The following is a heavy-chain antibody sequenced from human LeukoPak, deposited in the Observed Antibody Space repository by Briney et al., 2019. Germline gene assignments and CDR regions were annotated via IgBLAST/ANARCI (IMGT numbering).Heavy chain of an antibody. J-gene: IGHJ4*02. Sequence: SETLSLTCAVYGGSFSGYHWSWIRQPPGKGLEWIGEINHSGSTNYNPSLKSRVTISVDTSKNQFSLKLSSVTAADTAVYYCARAGRVYDSSGYTPYYFDYWGQGTLVTVSS. CDR1: GGSFSGYH. D-gene: IGHD3-22*01. V-gene: IGHV4-34*01. CDR2: INHSGST. CDR3: ARAGRVYDSSGYTPYYFDY.